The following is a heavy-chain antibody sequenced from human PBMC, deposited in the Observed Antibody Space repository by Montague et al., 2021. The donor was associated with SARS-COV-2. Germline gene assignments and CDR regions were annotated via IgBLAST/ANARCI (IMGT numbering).Heavy chain of an antibody. V-gene: IGHV4-39*01. Sequence: SETLSLTCTVSGASISSSSYYWVWIRQPPGKGLDWIGFNYCSGSTYYNPTLKSRVTISVDTSKNQFSLKLSSVTAADTAVYYCATVPSSITIFGVGYGYYFDDWGQGTLVTVSS. CDR1: GASISSSSYY. CDR3: ATVPSSITIFGVGYGYYFDD. D-gene: IGHD3-3*01. J-gene: IGHJ4*02. CDR2: NYCSGST.